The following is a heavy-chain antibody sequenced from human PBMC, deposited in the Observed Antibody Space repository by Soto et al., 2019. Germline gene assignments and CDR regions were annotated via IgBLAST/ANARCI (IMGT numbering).Heavy chain of an antibody. V-gene: IGHV4-59*08. Sequence: SETLSLTCTVSGGSISSYFYIWVRQPPGKGLEWIGSVYYTGTTDYNPSLKSRVTISVDTSKTQFSLKLKSVTAADTALYFCARQRTSVVTQAYFDVWGPGSLVTVSS. J-gene: IGHJ4*02. CDR1: GGSISSYF. CDR3: ARQRTSVVTQAYFDV. D-gene: IGHD2-21*02. CDR2: VYYTGTT.